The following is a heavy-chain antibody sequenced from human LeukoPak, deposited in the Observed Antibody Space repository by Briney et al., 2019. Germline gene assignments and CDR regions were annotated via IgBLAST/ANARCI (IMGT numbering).Heavy chain of an antibody. CDR2: IYYSGST. J-gene: IGHJ4*02. V-gene: IGHV4-59*13. Sequence: SVTLSLMCSVSIRSISRYYWSWMRQPPGKGLEGIGYIYYSGSTNYNPSLKSRVTISVDTSKNQFSLKLSSVTAADTAVYYCARDGSYYVFDYWGQGTLVTVSS. CDR3: ARDGSYYVFDY. D-gene: IGHD1-26*01. CDR1: IRSISRYY.